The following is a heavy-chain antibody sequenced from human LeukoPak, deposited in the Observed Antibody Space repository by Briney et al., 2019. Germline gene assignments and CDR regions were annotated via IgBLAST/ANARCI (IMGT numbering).Heavy chain of an antibody. Sequence: AGGPLRLSCAASGFTLSTYGMNWVRKAPGKALKWGSYISYSSSAIYYAASVKGRFTISRDNAKTSLYLQMNSLRDEDTAVYYCARDSYGSSGYYYVSDYWGQGTLVTVSS. CDR2: ISYSSSAI. CDR3: ARDSYGSSGYYYVSDY. V-gene: IGHV3-48*02. CDR1: GFTLSTYG. D-gene: IGHD3-22*01. J-gene: IGHJ4*02.